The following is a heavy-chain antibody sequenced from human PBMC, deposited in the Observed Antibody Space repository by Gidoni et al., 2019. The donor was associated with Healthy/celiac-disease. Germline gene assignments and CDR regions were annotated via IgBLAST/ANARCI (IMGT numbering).Heavy chain of an antibody. CDR1: GFTFSSYA. CDR2: IIGSGGST. V-gene: IGHV3-23*01. CDR3: AKEGGLYCSSTSCYCY. Sequence: EVQLLESGGGLVQPGGSLRLSCAASGFTFSSYAMSWVRQAPGKGLEWVSAIIGSGGSTYYADSVKGRFTISRDNSKNTLYLQMNSLRAEDTAVYYCAKEGGLYCSSTSCYCYWGQGTLVTVSS. J-gene: IGHJ4*02. D-gene: IGHD2-2*01.